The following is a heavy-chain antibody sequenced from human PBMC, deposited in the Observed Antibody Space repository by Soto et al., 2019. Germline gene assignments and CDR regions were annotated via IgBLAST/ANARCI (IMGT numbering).Heavy chain of an antibody. Sequence: GASVKLSCKASGYTFRRYTLQWLRQAPGQSLEWMGGIIPIFGTANYAQKFQGRVTITADESTSTAYMELSSLRSEDTAVYYCARVSYGGQDFYYYSGLDVWGQGTTVTVSS. J-gene: IGHJ6*02. D-gene: IGHD4-17*01. V-gene: IGHV1-69*01. CDR1: GYTFRRYT. CDR3: ARVSYGGQDFYYYSGLDV. CDR2: IIPIFGTA.